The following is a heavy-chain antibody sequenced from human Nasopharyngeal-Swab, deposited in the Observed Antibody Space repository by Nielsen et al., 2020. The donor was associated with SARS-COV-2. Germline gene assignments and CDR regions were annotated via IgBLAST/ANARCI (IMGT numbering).Heavy chain of an antibody. CDR2: IGTAGDT. CDR3: ARVWNDGYNHGMDV. Sequence: GESLKISCAASGFTFSSYDMHWVRQATGKGLEWVPGIGTAGDTYYPGSVKGRFTISRENAKNSLYLQMNSLRAGDTAVYYCARVWNDGYNHGMDVWGQGTTVTVSS. D-gene: IGHD1-1*01. J-gene: IGHJ6*02. V-gene: IGHV3-13*01. CDR1: GFTFSSYD.